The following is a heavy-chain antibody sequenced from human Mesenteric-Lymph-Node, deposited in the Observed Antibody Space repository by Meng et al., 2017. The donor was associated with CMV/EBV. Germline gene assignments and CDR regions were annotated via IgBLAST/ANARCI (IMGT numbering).Heavy chain of an antibody. CDR2: ISSSGRTQ. Sequence: GESLKISCAASGFTFSTYSMTWVRQAPGKGLEWVAVISSSGRTQYYADSVKGRFTISRDNAKKTLYLQMDGLRAEDTAVYYCARGRGSGSSDYWGQGTLVTVSS. CDR3: ARGRGSGSSDY. CDR1: GFTFSTYS. J-gene: IGHJ4*02. D-gene: IGHD3-10*01. V-gene: IGHV3-30*03.